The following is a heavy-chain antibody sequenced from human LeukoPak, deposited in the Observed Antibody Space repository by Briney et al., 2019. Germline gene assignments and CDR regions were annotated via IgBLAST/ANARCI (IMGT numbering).Heavy chain of an antibody. CDR1: GFTFSSYG. CDR3: AKDLGVDTAMADALGAFDI. Sequence: GGSLRLSWAASGFTFSSYGMHWVRQAPGKGLEWVAVIWYDGSNKYYADSVKGRFTISRDNSKNTLYLQMNSLRAEDTAVYYCAKDLGVDTAMADALGAFDIWGQGTMVTVSS. V-gene: IGHV3-30*02. D-gene: IGHD5-18*01. J-gene: IGHJ3*02. CDR2: IWYDGSNK.